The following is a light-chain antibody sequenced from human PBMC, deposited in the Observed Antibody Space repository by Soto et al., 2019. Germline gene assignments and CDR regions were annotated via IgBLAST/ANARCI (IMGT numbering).Light chain of an antibody. V-gene: IGKV1-5*03. CDR2: KAS. CDR3: QEYNTYPLT. J-gene: IGKJ4*01. CDR1: QSISTW. Sequence: DIQMTQSPSTLSASVGDRVTITCRASQSISTWLAWYQQKAGKAPKLLIYKASSLEGGVPSRFSGSGSGTEFNITISSLQPDDFATDYCQEYNTYPLTVGGGTTVDIK.